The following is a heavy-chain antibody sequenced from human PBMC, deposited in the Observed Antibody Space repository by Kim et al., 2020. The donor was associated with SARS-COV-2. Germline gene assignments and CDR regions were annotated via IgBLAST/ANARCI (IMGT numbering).Heavy chain of an antibody. CDR3: ARGFRLEWLFQGSIFDY. D-gene: IGHD3-3*01. Sequence: LKRRVTISVDTSKNQSSLKLSSVTAADTAVYYCARGFRLEWLFQGSIFDYWGQGTLVTVSS. V-gene: IGHV4-31*02. J-gene: IGHJ4*02.